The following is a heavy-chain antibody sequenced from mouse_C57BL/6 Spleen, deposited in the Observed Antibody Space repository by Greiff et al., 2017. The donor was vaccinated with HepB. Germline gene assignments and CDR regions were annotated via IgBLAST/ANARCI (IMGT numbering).Heavy chain of an antibody. V-gene: IGHV3-1*01. CDR2: ISYSGST. J-gene: IGHJ1*03. Sequence: EVHLVESGPGMVKPSQSLSLTCTVTGYSITSGYDWHWIRHFPGNKLEWMGYISYSGSTNYNPSLKSRISITHDTSKNHFFLKLNSVTTEDTATYYCARGITTVVDWYFDVWGTGTTVTVSS. CDR1: GYSITSGYD. CDR3: ARGITTVVDWYFDV. D-gene: IGHD1-1*01.